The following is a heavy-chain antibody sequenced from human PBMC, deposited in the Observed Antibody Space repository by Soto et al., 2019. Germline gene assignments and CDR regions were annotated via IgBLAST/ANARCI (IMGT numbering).Heavy chain of an antibody. CDR3: ALRSMAVVPEY. D-gene: IGHD3-22*01. CDR2: LYYGRSA. J-gene: IGHJ4*02. CDR1: GDSISSYY. Sequence: QVQLQESGPGLVKPSETLSLTCAVSGDSISSYYCMWIRQPPGKGLESIGYLYYGRSANYNPSLTXRFPXSXNTSTNQCSLTLSSMTAADTAVYYCALRSMAVVPEYWGQGTLVTVSS. V-gene: IGHV4-59*01.